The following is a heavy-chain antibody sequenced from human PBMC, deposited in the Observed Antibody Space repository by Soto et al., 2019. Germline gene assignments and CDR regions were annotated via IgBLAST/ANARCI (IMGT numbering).Heavy chain of an antibody. CDR3: ARGRFPGSRWPSFEN. Sequence: QVQLVQSGAEVKKPGSSVRVSCKTSGGNFSINAISWVRQAPGHGLEWIGLIIPLSDTTNYAQSLQGRVTLSADDSTSTVHLELTSLRPEDTAVYYCARGRFPGSRWPSFENWGQGTLVTVSS. CDR2: IIPLSDTT. D-gene: IGHD6-13*01. J-gene: IGHJ4*02. V-gene: IGHV1-69*01. CDR1: GGNFSINA.